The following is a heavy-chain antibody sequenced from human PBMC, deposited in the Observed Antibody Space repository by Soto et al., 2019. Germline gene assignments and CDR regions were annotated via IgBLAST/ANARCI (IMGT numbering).Heavy chain of an antibody. CDR1: VYSFNFYG. CDR2: INPSDGNR. J-gene: IGHJ4*02. V-gene: IGHV1-18*01. Sequence: GASVKVSCKDSVYSFNFYGINWVRQAPEQGLEWMGWINPSDGNRNFAQKFEDRVTMTTATSTNTVFLELRSLKSDDTAIYYCARDRLRGYDSSGFYSWGQGTMVTVSS. D-gene: IGHD3-22*01. CDR3: ARDRLRGYDSSGFYS.